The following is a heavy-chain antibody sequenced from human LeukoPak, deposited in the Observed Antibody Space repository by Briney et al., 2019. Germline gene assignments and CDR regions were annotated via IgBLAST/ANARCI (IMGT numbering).Heavy chain of an antibody. CDR2: ISAYNGNT. V-gene: IGHV1-18*01. CDR1: GYTFTSYG. D-gene: IGHD3-22*01. CDR3: ARVEGSEYYYDSSGLYYYYYMDV. J-gene: IGHJ6*03. Sequence: ASVKVSCKASGYTFTSYGISWVRQAPGQGLEWMGWISAYNGNTNYAQKLQGRVTMTTDTSTSTAYMELRSLRSDDTAVYYCARVEGSEYYYDSSGLYYYYYMDVWGKGAMVTVSS.